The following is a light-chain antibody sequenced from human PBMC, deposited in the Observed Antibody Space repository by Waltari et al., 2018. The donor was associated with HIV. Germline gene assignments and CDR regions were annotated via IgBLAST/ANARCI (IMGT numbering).Light chain of an antibody. CDR1: RSNIGSNT. CDR3: AAWDDSLNVYL. CDR2: SNN. V-gene: IGLV1-44*01. J-gene: IGLJ1*01. Sequence: QSELTQPASVSGTPGQTVTFSCSGGRSNIGSNTVNWYRQFPGAAPKLLIYSNNQRPSGVPDRLSGSKSGTSASLAISGLQSGDEADYYCAAWDDSLNVYLFGPGTKATVL.